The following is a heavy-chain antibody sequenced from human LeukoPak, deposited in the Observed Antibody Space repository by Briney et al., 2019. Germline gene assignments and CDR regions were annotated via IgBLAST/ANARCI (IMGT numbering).Heavy chain of an antibody. J-gene: IGHJ6*03. V-gene: IGHV4-59*12. CDR1: GGSISSYY. CDR3: ARAVGAPVYYYMDV. D-gene: IGHD1-26*01. Sequence: SETLSLTCTVSGGSISSYYWSWIRQPPGKGLEWIGYNYYSGSTNYNPSLKSRVTISVDTSKNQFSLKLSSVTAADTAVYYCARAVGAPVYYYMDVWGKGTTVTVSS. CDR2: NYYSGST.